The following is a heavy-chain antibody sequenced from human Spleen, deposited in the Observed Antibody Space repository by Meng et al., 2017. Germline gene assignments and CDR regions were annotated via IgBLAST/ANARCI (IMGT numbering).Heavy chain of an antibody. V-gene: IGHV3-23*01. CDR1: GFSFRYYS. CDR3: AKDLIVGATTEKFDS. J-gene: IGHJ4*02. Sequence: GGSLRLSCAASGFSFRYYSLSWVRQAPGKGLEWVSSISDDGGTPYYAESVKGRFTISRDNYKNMIYLQMNNLRAEDTAVYYCAKDLIVGATTEKFDSWGQGTLVTVSS. D-gene: IGHD1-26*01. CDR2: ISDDGGTP.